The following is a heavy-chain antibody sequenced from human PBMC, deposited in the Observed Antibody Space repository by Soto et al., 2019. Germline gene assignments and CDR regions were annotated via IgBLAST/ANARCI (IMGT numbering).Heavy chain of an antibody. D-gene: IGHD2-2*01. CDR3: ARDRRVVVPGASKYGMDV. J-gene: IGHJ6*02. V-gene: IGHV4-61*01. Sequence: PSETLSLTCTVSGGSVSSGSYCWSWIRWPPGKGLEWIAYICSSGSTNYNPSLKSRVTISVDTSKNQFSLKLSSVTAADTAVYYCARDRRVVVPGASKYGMDVWGQGTTVTVSS. CDR2: ICSSGST. CDR1: GGSVSSGSYC.